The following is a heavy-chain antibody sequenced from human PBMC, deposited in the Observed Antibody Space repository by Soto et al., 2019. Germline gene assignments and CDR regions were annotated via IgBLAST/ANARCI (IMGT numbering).Heavy chain of an antibody. D-gene: IGHD7-27*01. J-gene: IGHJ6*02. CDR2: MNPNSGNT. V-gene: IGHV1-8*01. CDR1: GYTFTSYD. CDR3: ARVGLGIYGMDV. Sequence: ASVKVSCKASGYTFTSYDINWVRQATGQGLEWMGWMNPNSGNTGYAQKFQGRVTMTRNTSISTAYMELSRLRSDDTAVYYCARVGLGIYGMDVWGQGTTVTVSS.